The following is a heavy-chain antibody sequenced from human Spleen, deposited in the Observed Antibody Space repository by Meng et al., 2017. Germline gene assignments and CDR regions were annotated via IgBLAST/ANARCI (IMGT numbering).Heavy chain of an antibody. CDR1: GGSISSSSYY. J-gene: IGHJ5*02. Sequence: SETLSLTCTVSGGSISSSSYYWGWIRQPPGKGLEWIGSIYYSGSTYYNPSLKSRVTISVDTSKNQFSLKLSSVTAADTAVYYCARWRMIVVVKSGWFDPWGQGTLVTVSS. D-gene: IGHD3-22*01. V-gene: IGHV4-39*07. CDR3: ARWRMIVVVKSGWFDP. CDR2: IYYSGST.